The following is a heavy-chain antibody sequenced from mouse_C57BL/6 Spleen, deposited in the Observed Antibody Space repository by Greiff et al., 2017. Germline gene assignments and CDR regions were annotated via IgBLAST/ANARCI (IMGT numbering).Heavy chain of an antibody. CDR2: ISDGGSYT. CDR1: GFTFSSYA. J-gene: IGHJ1*03. CDR3: ARERVSGSSLYWYFDV. Sequence: EVKLVESGGGLVKPGGSLKLSCAASGFTFSSYAMSWVRQTPEKRLEWVATISDGGSYTYYPDNVKGRFTISRDNAKNNLYLQMSHLKSEDTAMYYCARERVSGSSLYWYFDVWGTGTTVTVSS. V-gene: IGHV5-4*01. D-gene: IGHD1-1*01.